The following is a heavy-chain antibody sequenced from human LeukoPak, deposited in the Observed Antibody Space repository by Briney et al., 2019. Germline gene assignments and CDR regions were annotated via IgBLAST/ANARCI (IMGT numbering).Heavy chain of an antibody. D-gene: IGHD3-10*01. CDR3: AKELSVYGSGSWGYYYYGMDV. CDR2: ISYDGSNK. CDR1: GFTFSSYG. V-gene: IGHV3-30*18. Sequence: GGSLRLSCAASGFTFSSYGMHWVRQAPGKGLEWVAVISYDGSNKYYADSVKGRFTISRDNSKNTLYLQMNSLRAEDTAVYSCAKELSVYGSGSWGYYYYGMDVWGQGTTVTVSS. J-gene: IGHJ6*02.